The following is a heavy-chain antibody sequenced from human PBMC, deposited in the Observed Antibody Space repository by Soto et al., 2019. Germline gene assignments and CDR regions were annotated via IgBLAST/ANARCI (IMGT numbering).Heavy chain of an antibody. J-gene: IGHJ4*02. CDR3: ATSYGNAWYTY. V-gene: IGHV3-30-3*01. D-gene: IGHD6-13*01. CDR1: GFTFSSYA. CDR2: ISYDGSNK. Sequence: PGGSLRLSCAASGFTFSSYAMHWVRQAPGKGLEWVAVISYDGSNKYYADSVKGRFTISRDNSKNTLYLQMNSLRAEDTAVYYCATSYGNAWYTYWGQGTQVTV.